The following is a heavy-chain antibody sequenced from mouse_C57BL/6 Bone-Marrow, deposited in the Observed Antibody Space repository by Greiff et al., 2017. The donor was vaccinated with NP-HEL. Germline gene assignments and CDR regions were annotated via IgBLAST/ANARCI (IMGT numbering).Heavy chain of an antibody. V-gene: IGHV3-6*01. Sequence: EVQLVESGPGLVKPSQSLSLTCSVTGYSITSGYYWNWIRQFPGNKLEWMGYISYDGSNNYNPSLKNRISITRDTSKNQFFLKLNSVTTEDTATYYCARGGIITTVVGDYWGQGTTLTVSS. D-gene: IGHD1-1*01. J-gene: IGHJ2*01. CDR3: ARGGIITTVVGDY. CDR2: ISYDGSN. CDR1: GYSITSGYY.